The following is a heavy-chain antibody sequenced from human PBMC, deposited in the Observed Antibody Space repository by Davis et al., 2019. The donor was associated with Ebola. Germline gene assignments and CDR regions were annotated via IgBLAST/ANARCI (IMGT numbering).Heavy chain of an antibody. CDR2: IKSKTDGGTT. J-gene: IGHJ6*03. CDR3: TTDRRIAAAGTRINHYYYYMDV. Sequence: PGGSLRLSCAASGFTFSSYAMSWVRQAPGKGLEWVGRIKSKTDGGTTDYAAPVKGRFTISRDDSKNTLYLQMNSLKTEDTAVYYCTTDRRIAAAGTRINHYYYYMDVWGKGTTVTVSS. V-gene: IGHV3-15*01. CDR1: GFTFSSYA. D-gene: IGHD6-13*01.